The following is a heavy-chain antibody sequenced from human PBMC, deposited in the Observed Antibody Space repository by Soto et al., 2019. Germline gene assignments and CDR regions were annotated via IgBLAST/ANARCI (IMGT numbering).Heavy chain of an antibody. CDR3: AMLGGWSGGSSGMDV. D-gene: IGHD6-19*01. CDR1: GLIFRDYH. Sequence: EVQLVESGGGLVQPGGSLRLSCAASGLIFRDYHMDWVRQAPGKGLEWVGRIRRKANSYTTEYAASVKGRFTISRDDSKNSLYFQMNSLKSEDTAVYYCAMLGGWSGGSSGMDVWGQGTTVTVSS. J-gene: IGHJ6*02. V-gene: IGHV3-72*01. CDR2: IRRKANSYTT.